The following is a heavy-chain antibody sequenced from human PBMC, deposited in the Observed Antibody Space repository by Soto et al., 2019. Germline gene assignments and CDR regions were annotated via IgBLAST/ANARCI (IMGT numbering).Heavy chain of an antibody. Sequence: PSETLSLTCGVSGYYISNGYFWGWVRQAPGKGLEWVAAISNGGENTHYADSVKGRFTVSRDNAKNTLFLEMNSLRVEDTAIYYCVKDVWVLWGQGTRVTVSS. J-gene: IGHJ4*02. V-gene: IGHV3-23*01. CDR1: GYYISNGYF. CDR2: ISNGGENT. CDR3: VKDVWVL. D-gene: IGHD7-27*01.